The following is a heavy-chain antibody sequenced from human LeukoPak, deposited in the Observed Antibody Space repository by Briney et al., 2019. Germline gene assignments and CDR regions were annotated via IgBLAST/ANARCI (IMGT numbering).Heavy chain of an antibody. V-gene: IGHV3-30*04. CDR1: GFTFSSYV. D-gene: IGHD5-12*01. J-gene: IGHJ4*02. Sequence: GGSLRLSCAASGFTFSSYVMHWVRQAPGKGLEWVAIISYDGSSEYYADSVKGRFTISRDNSKNTLYLQMNSLRAEDTAVYYCARGPSGYHNTGGQGTLVTVSS. CDR3: ARGPSGYHNT. CDR2: ISYDGSSE.